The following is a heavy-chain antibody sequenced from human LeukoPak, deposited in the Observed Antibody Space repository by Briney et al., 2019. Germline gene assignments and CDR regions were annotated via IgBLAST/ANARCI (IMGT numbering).Heavy chain of an antibody. Sequence: PGGSLRLSCAASGFTLSRHSMNWVRQAPGKGLEWVSSISSSSSYIYYADSVKGRFTISRDNSKNTLYLQMNSLRAEDTAVYYCAKHLALVGATTTYDYWGQGTLAIVSS. CDR1: GFTLSRHS. V-gene: IGHV3-21*04. CDR2: ISSSSSYI. J-gene: IGHJ4*02. D-gene: IGHD1-26*01. CDR3: AKHLALVGATTTYDY.